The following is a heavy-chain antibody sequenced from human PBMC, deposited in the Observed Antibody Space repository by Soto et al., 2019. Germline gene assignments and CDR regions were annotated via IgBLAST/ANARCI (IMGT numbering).Heavy chain of an antibody. J-gene: IGHJ6*02. V-gene: IGHV3-21*04. CDR3: ARGGYSYGPEGDVYYYGMDV. D-gene: IGHD5-18*01. CDR1: GFTFSSYS. Sequence: PGGSLRLSCAASGFTFSSYSMNWVRQAPGKGLEWVSSISSSSSYIYYADSVKGRFTISRENAKNSLYLQMNSLRAEDTAVYYCARGGYSYGPEGDVYYYGMDVWGQGTTVTVSS. CDR2: ISSSSSYI.